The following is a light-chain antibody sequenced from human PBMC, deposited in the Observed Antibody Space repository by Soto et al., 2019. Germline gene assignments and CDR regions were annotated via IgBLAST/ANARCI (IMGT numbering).Light chain of an antibody. CDR3: CSYAGSSTWV. CDR1: SSDVGSYNV. CDR2: EGS. V-gene: IGLV2-23*01. J-gene: IGLJ3*02. Sequence: QSALTQPASVSGSPGQSITISCTGTSSDVGSYNVVSWYQQHPGKAPKLMIYEGSKRPSGVSNRFSGSKSGNTASLTISGLQAEDEADYYCCSYAGSSTWVLGGGTKLTVL.